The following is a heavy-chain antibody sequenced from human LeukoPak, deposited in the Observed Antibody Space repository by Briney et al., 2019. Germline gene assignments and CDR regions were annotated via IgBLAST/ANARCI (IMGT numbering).Heavy chain of an antibody. Sequence: ASVKVSCKASGYTFPGHYMHWGRQGPGQGVLWVGWVNPKSGGTNYAQKFQGRVTMTRDTSISTAYMELSRLRSDDTAVYYCAKDRGRYYDSNGYYWGYYFDSWGQGILVTVST. CDR3: AKDRGRYYDSNGYYWGYYFDS. CDR2: VNPKSGGT. D-gene: IGHD3-22*01. V-gene: IGHV1-2*02. J-gene: IGHJ4*02. CDR1: GYTFPGHY.